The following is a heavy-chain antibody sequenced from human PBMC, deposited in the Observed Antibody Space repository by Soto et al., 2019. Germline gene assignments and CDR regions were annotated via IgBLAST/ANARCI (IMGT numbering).Heavy chain of an antibody. Sequence: ASVKVSCKASGYTFTSYAMHWVRQAPGQRLEWMGWINAGNGNTKYSQKFQGRVTITRDTSASTAYMELSSLRSEDTAVYYCARDELRYFDWLSSGMEVWGQGTTVTVSS. CDR1: GYTFTSYA. J-gene: IGHJ6*02. CDR3: ARDELRYFDWLSSGMEV. D-gene: IGHD3-9*01. CDR2: INAGNGNT. V-gene: IGHV1-3*01.